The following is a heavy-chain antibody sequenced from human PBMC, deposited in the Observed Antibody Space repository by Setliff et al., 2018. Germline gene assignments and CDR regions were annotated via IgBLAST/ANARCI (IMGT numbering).Heavy chain of an antibody. CDR3: ARGWGSGWSKEGAFDI. D-gene: IGHD6-19*01. Sequence: PSETLSLTCAVSGASISSVNLWSWVRQPPGKGLEWIGEIYHNESTNFNPSLESRVTLSIDTSKNQFSLKLSSVTAADTAVYYCARGWGSGWSKEGAFDIWGQGTMVTVSS. CDR1: GASISSVNL. CDR2: IYHNEST. V-gene: IGHV4-4*02. J-gene: IGHJ3*02.